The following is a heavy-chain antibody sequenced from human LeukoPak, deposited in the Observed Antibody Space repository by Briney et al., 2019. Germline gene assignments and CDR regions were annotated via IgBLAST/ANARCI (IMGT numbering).Heavy chain of an antibody. CDR2: IIPIFGTA. CDR1: GGTFSSYA. CDR3: ARVGIVVVPAAMEDYYCYMDV. D-gene: IGHD2-2*03. Sequence: SVKVSCKASGGTFSSYAISWVRQAPGQGLEWMGGIIPIFGTANYAQKFQGRVTITADESTSTAYMELSSLRSEDTAVYYCARVGIVVVPAAMEDYYCYMDVWGKGTTVTVSS. V-gene: IGHV1-69*01. J-gene: IGHJ6*03.